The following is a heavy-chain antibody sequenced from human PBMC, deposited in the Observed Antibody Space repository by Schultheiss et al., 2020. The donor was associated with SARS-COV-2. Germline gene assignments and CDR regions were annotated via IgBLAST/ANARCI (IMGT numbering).Heavy chain of an antibody. CDR2: IYSGGST. Sequence: GGSLRLSCAASGFTVSSNYMSWVRQAPGKGLEWVSVIYSGGSTYYADSVKGRFTISRDNSKNTLYLQMNNLRAEDTAVYYCARGKGGSYYGADYWGQGTLVTVSS. V-gene: IGHV3-53*05. J-gene: IGHJ4*02. CDR1: GFTVSSNY. D-gene: IGHD1-26*01. CDR3: ARGKGGSYYGADY.